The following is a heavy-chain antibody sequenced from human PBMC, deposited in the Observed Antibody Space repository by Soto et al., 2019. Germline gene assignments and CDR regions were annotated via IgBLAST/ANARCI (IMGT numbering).Heavy chain of an antibody. Sequence: QLQLQESGPGLVKPSETLSLTCSVSGGSISSKNYYWGWIRQPPGKGLEWIGIIYYSGTTYYNPSLKSRVIISVDTSKNQFSLKLSSVTAADTAVYYFARRPSYYYDSSGFDPFDYWGQGTLVTVSS. V-gene: IGHV4-39*01. J-gene: IGHJ4*02. CDR1: GGSISSKNYY. D-gene: IGHD3-22*01. CDR3: ARRPSYYYDSSGFDPFDY. CDR2: IYYSGTT.